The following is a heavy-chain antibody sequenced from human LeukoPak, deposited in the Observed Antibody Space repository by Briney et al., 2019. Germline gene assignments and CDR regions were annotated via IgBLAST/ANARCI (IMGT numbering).Heavy chain of an antibody. CDR3: AKGYYDSTTNYYYYGMDV. Sequence: PGRSLRLSCAASGFPFSSYGMHWVRQAPGKGLEWVAVTSYDGTNKYYADSAKGRFTISRDNSKNTLYLQMNSLRAEDTAVYYCAKGYYDSTTNYYYYGMDVWGQGTAVTVSS. CDR2: TSYDGTNK. V-gene: IGHV3-30*18. CDR1: GFPFSSYG. J-gene: IGHJ6*02. D-gene: IGHD2/OR15-2a*01.